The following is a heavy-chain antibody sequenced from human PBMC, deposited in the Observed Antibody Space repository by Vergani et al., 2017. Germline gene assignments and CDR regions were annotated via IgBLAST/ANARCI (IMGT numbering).Heavy chain of an antibody. CDR1: GFMFSVYS. CDR3: ARSVEGAFDY. J-gene: IGHJ4*02. V-gene: IGHV3-48*01. D-gene: IGHD1-1*01. Sequence: EVQLVESGGGLVQPGGSVKLSCAASGFMFSVYSMNWVRQAPGKGLEWVSYMTSDTRTIHYADSVKGRFTIYRDNATKLVYLQMNSLRADDTAVYYCARSVEGAFDYWGQGTLVTVSS. CDR2: MTSDTRTI.